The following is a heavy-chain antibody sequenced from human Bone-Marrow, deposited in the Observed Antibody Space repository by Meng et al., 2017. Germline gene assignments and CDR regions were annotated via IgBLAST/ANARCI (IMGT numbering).Heavy chain of an antibody. J-gene: IGHJ2*01. Sequence: GSLRLSCTVSGGSISSYYWSWNRQPPGKGLEWIGYIYYSGSTNYNPSLKSRVTISVDTSKNQFSLKLSSVTAADTAVYYCARVITYYYDSSGYYNWYFDLWGHGTLVTVSS. CDR1: GGSISSYY. D-gene: IGHD3-22*01. CDR2: IYYSGST. V-gene: IGHV4-59*01. CDR3: ARVITYYYDSSGYYNWYFDL.